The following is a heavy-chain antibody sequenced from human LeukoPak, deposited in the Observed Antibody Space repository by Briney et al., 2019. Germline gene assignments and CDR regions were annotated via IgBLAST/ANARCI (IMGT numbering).Heavy chain of an antibody. V-gene: IGHV4-39*01. CDR1: GGSISSSSYY. CDR3: ARSSITMKRRVDY. J-gene: IGHJ4*02. D-gene: IGHD3-22*01. Sequence: PSETLSLTCTVSGGSISSSSYYWGWIRQPPGKGLEWIGSIYKAGNTNYSPSLRSRVFISVDTSNNQFSLSLSSVTAADTAVYYCARSSITMKRRVDYWGQGTLVTVSS. CDR2: IYKAGNT.